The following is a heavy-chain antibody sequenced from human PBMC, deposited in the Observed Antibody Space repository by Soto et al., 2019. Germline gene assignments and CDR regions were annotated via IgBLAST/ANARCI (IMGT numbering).Heavy chain of an antibody. Sequence: QVQLQESGPGLVKPSQTLSLTCTVSGGSINSGGFYWTWIRQHPGKGLEWIGNIYYSVYSGTTYYNPSLKSRITISADTSKNQFSLRLSSVTAADTAVYYCARGHGNLDYWGQGTLVTVSS. J-gene: IGHJ4*02. CDR2: IYYSVYSGTT. CDR3: ARGHGNLDY. V-gene: IGHV4-31*03. CDR1: GGSINSGGFY.